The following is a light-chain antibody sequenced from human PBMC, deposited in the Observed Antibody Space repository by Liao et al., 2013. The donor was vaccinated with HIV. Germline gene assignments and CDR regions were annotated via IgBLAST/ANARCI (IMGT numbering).Light chain of an antibody. J-gene: IGLJ1*01. CDR2: ENS. V-gene: IGLV3-21*01. Sequence: SYVLTQAPSVSVAPGKTARLTCEGDDIGDKTVHWYQQKPGQAPVLVMFENSDRPSGIPERFSGSNSGDTATLTISGTQAMDEADYYCQAWDSTIAYVFGTGTKVTVL. CDR3: QAWDSTIAYV. CDR1: DIGDKT.